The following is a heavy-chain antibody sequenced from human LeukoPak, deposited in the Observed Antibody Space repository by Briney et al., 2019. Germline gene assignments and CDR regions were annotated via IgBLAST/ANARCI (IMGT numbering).Heavy chain of an antibody. Sequence: GGSLRLSCAASGFTFSSYGMHWVRQAPGKGLEWVAVISYDGSNKYYADSAKGRFTISRDNSKNTLYLQMNSLRAEDTAVYYCAKPRPFEVATTYFDYWGQGTLVTVSS. D-gene: IGHD5-12*01. CDR3: AKPRPFEVATTYFDY. CDR2: ISYDGSNK. J-gene: IGHJ4*02. CDR1: GFTFSSYG. V-gene: IGHV3-30*18.